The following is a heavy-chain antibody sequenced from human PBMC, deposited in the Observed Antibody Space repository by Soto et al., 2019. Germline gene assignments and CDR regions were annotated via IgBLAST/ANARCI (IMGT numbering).Heavy chain of an antibody. CDR3: AREDGVVGSSSAFDH. CDR1: GFTFSTYT. CDR2: INGRSNYV. J-gene: IGHJ4*02. Sequence: GGSLRLSCVFSGFTFSTYTMNWVRQAPGKGLEWVSSINGRSNYVYYADSVKGRFTISRGNAKNSLYLQMNRLRAEDTAIYYCAREDGVVGSSSAFDHWGLGTLVTVSS. V-gene: IGHV3-21*01. D-gene: IGHD1-26*01.